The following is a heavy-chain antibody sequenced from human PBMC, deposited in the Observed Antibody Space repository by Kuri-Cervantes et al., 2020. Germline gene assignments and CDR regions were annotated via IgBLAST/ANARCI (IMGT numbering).Heavy chain of an antibody. CDR1: GGPISSYY. D-gene: IGHD6-19*01. V-gene: IGHV4-4*07. J-gene: IGHJ4*02. CDR3: ARVGSSGWYAGY. CDR2: IYTSGST. Sequence: ESLKISCTVSGGPISSYYWSWIRQPAGKGLEWIGRIYTSGSTNYNPSLKSRVTISVDTSKNQFSLKLSSVTAADTAVYYCARVGSSGWYAGYWGQGTLVTVSS.